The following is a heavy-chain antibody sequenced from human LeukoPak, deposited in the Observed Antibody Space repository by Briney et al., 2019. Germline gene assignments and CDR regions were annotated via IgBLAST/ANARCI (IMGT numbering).Heavy chain of an antibody. V-gene: IGHV4-61*02. D-gene: IGHD1-26*01. CDR3: ARGRRELRDAFDI. CDR1: GGSISSGSYY. Sequence: SQTLSLTCTVSGGSISSGSYYWSWIRQPAGKGLEWIGRIYTSGSTNYNPSLKSRVTMSVDTSKNQFSLKLSSVTAADTAVYYCARGRRELRDAFDIWGQGTMVTVSS. J-gene: IGHJ3*02. CDR2: IYTSGST.